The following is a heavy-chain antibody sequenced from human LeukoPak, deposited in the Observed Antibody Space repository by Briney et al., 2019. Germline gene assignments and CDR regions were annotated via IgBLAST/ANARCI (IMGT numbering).Heavy chain of an antibody. Sequence: PGGSLRLSCAASGFTFTSYGTHWVRQAPGKGLEWVAFIRYDGSNKYYADSVKGRFTISRDNSKNTLYLQMNSLRAEDTAVYYCAKDISGSWSIDYWGRGTLVTVSS. V-gene: IGHV3-30*02. J-gene: IGHJ4*02. D-gene: IGHD6-13*01. CDR3: AKDISGSWSIDY. CDR1: GFTFTSYG. CDR2: IRYDGSNK.